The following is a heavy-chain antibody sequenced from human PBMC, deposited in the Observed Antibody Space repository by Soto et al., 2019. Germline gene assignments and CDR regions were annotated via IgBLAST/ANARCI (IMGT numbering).Heavy chain of an antibody. CDR1: GGTFSSYT. D-gene: IGHD2-15*01. J-gene: IGHJ1*01. CDR3: ARTLGYCSGGSCYSGPSPSAEYFQH. CDR2: IIPILGIA. V-gene: IGHV1-69*02. Sequence: GASVKVSCKASGGTFSSYTISWVRQAPGQGLEWMGRIIPILGIANYAQKFQGRVTITADKSTSTAYMELSSLRSEDTAVYYCARTLGYCSGGSCYSGPSPSAEYFQHWGQGTLVTVSS.